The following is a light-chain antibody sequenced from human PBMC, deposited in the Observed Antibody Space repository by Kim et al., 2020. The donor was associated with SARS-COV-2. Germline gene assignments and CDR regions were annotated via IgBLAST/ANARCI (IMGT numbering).Light chain of an antibody. J-gene: IGLJ2*01. CDR3: SSYTTSGVE. CDR1: SSDIGSNNY. CDR2: DVS. V-gene: IGLV2-14*03. Sequence: PAQSITIPCTGTSSDIGSNNYVSWYQQHPGTVPKLMIYDVSNRPSGVSNRFSGSKSGNTASLSISGLQAEDEADYYCSSYTTSGVEFGGGTQLTVL.